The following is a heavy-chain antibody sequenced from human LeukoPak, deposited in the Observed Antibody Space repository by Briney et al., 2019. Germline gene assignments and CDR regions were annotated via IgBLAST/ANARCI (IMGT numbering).Heavy chain of an antibody. Sequence: SETLSLTCTVSGGSISSYYWSWIRQPPGKGLEWIGYIYYSGSTNYNPSLKSRVTISVDTSKNLFSLKLSSVTAADTAVYYCARANPSHWFDPWGQGTLVTVSS. D-gene: IGHD1-14*01. V-gene: IGHV4-59*01. CDR1: GGSISSYY. CDR3: ARANPSHWFDP. CDR2: IYYSGST. J-gene: IGHJ5*02.